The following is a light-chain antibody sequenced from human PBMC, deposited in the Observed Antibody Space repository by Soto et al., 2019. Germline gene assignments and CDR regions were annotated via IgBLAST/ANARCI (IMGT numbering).Light chain of an antibody. J-gene: IGLJ3*02. V-gene: IGLV1-40*01. CDR1: SSNIGAGYD. CDR3: QSYDSSLSAL. Sequence: QAVVTQPPSVSGAPGQRVTISCTGSSSNIGAGYDEHWYQQLPGTAPKLLIYGNSNRPSGVPDRFSGSKSGTSASLAITGLQAEDEADYYCQSYDSSLSALFGGGTKLTVL. CDR2: GNS.